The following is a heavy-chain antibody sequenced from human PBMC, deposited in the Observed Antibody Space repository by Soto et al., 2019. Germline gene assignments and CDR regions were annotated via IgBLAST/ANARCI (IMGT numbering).Heavy chain of an antibody. CDR3: ASLYGSGLAWLDY. D-gene: IGHD3-10*01. CDR1: GFTFSSYA. J-gene: IGHJ4*02. Sequence: GGSLRLSCAASGFTFSSYAMHWVRQAPGKGLEWVAVISYDGSNKYYADSVKGRFTISRDNSKNTLYLQMNSLRAEDTAVYYCASLYGSGLAWLDYWSQGTVVPVSS. CDR2: ISYDGSNK. V-gene: IGHV3-30-3*01.